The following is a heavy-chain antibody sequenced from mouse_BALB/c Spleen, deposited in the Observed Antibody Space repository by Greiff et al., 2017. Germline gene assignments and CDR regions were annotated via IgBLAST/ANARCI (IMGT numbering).Heavy chain of an antibody. V-gene: IGHV1-18*01. CDR2: INPNNGGT. CDR3: ATNYYGSRGWFAY. Sequence: VQLQQSGPELVKPGASVKIPCKASGYTFTDYNMDWVKQSHGKSLEWIGDINPNNGGTIYNQKFKGKATLTVDKSSSTAYMELRSLTSEDTAVYYCATNYYGSRGWFAYWGQGTLVTVSA. J-gene: IGHJ3*01. CDR1: GYTFTDYN. D-gene: IGHD1-1*01.